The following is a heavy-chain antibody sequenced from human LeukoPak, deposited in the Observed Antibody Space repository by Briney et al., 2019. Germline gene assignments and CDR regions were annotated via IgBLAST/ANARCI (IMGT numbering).Heavy chain of an antibody. CDR2: VKSKTDGGTT. CDR1: GFTFNNAW. V-gene: IGHV3-15*01. Sequence: GGSLRLSCAASGFTFNNAWMNWVRQAPGKGLEWVGRVKSKTDGGTTDNAAPVQGRFIISRDDSKDTLYLQMNSLKAEDTGVYYCFTDYYYDSSGYYYHWGQGTLVTVSS. D-gene: IGHD3-22*01. J-gene: IGHJ1*01. CDR3: FTDYYYDSSGYYYH.